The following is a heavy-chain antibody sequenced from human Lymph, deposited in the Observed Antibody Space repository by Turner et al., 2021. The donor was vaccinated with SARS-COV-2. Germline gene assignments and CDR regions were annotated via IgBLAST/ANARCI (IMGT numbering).Heavy chain of an antibody. CDR3: ARSRDLQSMVRGVDPFDY. D-gene: IGHD3-10*01. Sequence: QVQLVQSGPEVKKPGASVKVSCKASGSTFTGYYMHWVRQAPGKGLEWMGWINPNSSGTNYAQKFQGRVTMTRDTSISTAYMELSRLGSDDTAVYYCARSRDLQSMVRGVDPFDYWGQGTLVTVSS. CDR1: GSTFTGYY. CDR2: INPNSSGT. J-gene: IGHJ4*02. V-gene: IGHV1-2*02.